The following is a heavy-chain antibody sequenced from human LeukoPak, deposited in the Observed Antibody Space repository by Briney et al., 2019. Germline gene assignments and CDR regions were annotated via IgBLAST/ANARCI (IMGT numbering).Heavy chain of an antibody. CDR3: ARGPPTLDPLNNMDV. V-gene: IGHV1-69*01. D-gene: IGHD1-1*01. J-gene: IGHJ6*03. Sequence: RASVTVSCKASGGTFSSYAISWVRHAPGQGRDWMGGVIPIFGTANYVQKFQGRVTITSDESTSTAYMELSSLRSEDKAVYYCARGPPTLDPLNNMDVWGKGTTVSVSS. CDR1: GGTFSSYA. CDR2: VIPIFGTA.